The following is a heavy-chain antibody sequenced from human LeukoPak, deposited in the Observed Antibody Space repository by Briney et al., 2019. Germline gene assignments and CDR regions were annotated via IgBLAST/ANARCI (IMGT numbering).Heavy chain of an antibody. CDR1: GFTFSGSA. D-gene: IGHD2-15*01. CDR3: TRHANPDCSGGSCYSGRTDY. CDR2: IRSKANSYAT. Sequence: GGSLRLSCAASGFTFSGSAMHWVRQASGKGLEWVGRIRSKANSYATAYAASVKGRFTISRDDSKNTAYLRMNSLKTEDTAVYYCTRHANPDCSGGSCYSGRTDYWGQGTLVTVSS. J-gene: IGHJ4*02. V-gene: IGHV3-73*01.